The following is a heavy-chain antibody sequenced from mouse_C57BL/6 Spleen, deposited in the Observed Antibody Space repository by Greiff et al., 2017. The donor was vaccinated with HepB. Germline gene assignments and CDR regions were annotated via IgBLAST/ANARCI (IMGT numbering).Heavy chain of an antibody. V-gene: IGHV1-76*01. CDR1: GYTFTDYY. CDR3: ARDRAPQNYFDY. J-gene: IGHJ2*01. D-gene: IGHD3-3*01. Sequence: QVQLQQSGAELVRPGASVKLSCKASGYTFTDYYINWVKQRPGQGLEWIARIYPGSGNTYYNEKFKGKATLTAEKSSSTAYMQLSSLTSEDSAVYFCARDRAPQNYFDYWGQGTTRTVSS. CDR2: IYPGSGNT.